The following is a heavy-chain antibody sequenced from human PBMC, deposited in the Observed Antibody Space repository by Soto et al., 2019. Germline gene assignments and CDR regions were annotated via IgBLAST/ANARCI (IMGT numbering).Heavy chain of an antibody. CDR3: ATDLTTVTAFDY. Sequence: ASVKVSCKVSGYTLTELSMHWVRQAPGKGLEWMGGFDPEDGETIYAQKFQGRVTMTEDTSTDTAYMELSSLRSEDTAVYYWATDLTTVTAFDYWGQGTLVTVSS. V-gene: IGHV1-24*01. CDR1: GYTLTELS. CDR2: FDPEDGET. J-gene: IGHJ4*02. D-gene: IGHD4-4*01.